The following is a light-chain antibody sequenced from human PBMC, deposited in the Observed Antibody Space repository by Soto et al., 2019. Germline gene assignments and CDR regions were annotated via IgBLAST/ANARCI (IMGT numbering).Light chain of an antibody. J-gene: IGKJ4*01. Sequence: DMQMTQSSSSLSASVGDRVTVTCGASQDIRNYLAWYYTKPGKVPKLMICDSSTLYSGVPSRLSGSGSGTDFTLTIRGLQPEDFAAYDGQQLRSYPSTFCGGPKVDIK. CDR2: DSS. V-gene: IGKV1-9*01. CDR1: QDIRNY. CDR3: QQLRSYPST.